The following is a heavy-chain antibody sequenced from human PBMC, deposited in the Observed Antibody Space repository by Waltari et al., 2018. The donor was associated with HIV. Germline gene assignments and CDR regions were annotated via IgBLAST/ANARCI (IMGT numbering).Heavy chain of an antibody. CDR2: IDNQGRT. V-gene: IGHV4-34*02. D-gene: IGHD3-10*02. CDR3: ARGGVDTAMFVDS. CDR1: GGTFSGYH. Sequence: QVQLQQWGAGLLKPSETLSLNCAVYGGTFSGYHWTWIRPADGKGLEWIGEIDNQGRTNYKSSLNGRATISTDRSKNQVSLRLTSLTAADTGVYYCARGGVDTAMFVDSWGQGTLVTVSS. J-gene: IGHJ4*02.